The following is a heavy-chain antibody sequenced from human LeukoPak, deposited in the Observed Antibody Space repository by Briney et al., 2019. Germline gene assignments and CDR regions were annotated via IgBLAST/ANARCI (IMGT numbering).Heavy chain of an antibody. J-gene: IGHJ4*02. Sequence: GGSLRLSCAASGFTFSSYAMSWVRQAPGKGLEWVSAISGSGGSTYYADSVKGRFTISRDNSKNTLYLQMNSLRAEDTAVYYCARERYYYDSSGYLDYWGQGTLVTVSS. CDR3: ARERYYYDSSGYLDY. V-gene: IGHV3-23*01. D-gene: IGHD3-22*01. CDR2: ISGSGGST. CDR1: GFTFSSYA.